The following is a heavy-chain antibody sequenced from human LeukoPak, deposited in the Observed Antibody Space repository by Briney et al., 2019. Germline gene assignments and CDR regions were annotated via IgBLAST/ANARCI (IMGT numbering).Heavy chain of an antibody. J-gene: IGHJ4*02. CDR1: GYTFTSYA. Sequence: ASVMVSCKASGYTFTSYAMHWVRQAPGQRLEWMGWINAGNGNTKYSQKFQGRVTITRDTSASTAYMELSSLRSEDTAVYYCARGGMVRGVMGYLFWGQGTLVTVSS. CDR3: ARGGMVRGVMGYLF. V-gene: IGHV1-3*01. D-gene: IGHD3-10*01. CDR2: INAGNGNT.